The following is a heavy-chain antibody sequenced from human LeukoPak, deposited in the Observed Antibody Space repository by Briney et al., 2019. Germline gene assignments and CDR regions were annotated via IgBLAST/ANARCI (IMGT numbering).Heavy chain of an antibody. V-gene: IGHV4-4*07. CDR3: ARLVPYSSSWFGLYYFDY. CDR2: IYTSGST. D-gene: IGHD6-13*01. J-gene: IGHJ4*02. CDR1: GGSISSYY. Sequence: PSETLSLTCTVSGGSISSYYWSWIRQPAGKGLEWIGRIYTSGSTNYNPSLKSRVTISVDTSKNQFSLKLSSVTAADTAVYYCARLVPYSSSWFGLYYFDYWGQGTLVTVSS.